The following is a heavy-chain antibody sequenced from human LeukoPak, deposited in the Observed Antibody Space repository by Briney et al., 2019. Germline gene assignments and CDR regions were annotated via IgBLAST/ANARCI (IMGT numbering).Heavy chain of an antibody. CDR1: GDSISSGGYY. V-gene: IGHV4-61*08. D-gene: IGHD3-10*01. J-gene: IGHJ6*03. CDR3: ARGYYYGSGYYYYYMDV. Sequence: PSQTLSLTCTVSGDSISSGGYYWSWIRQPPGKGLEWIGYIYYSGSTNYNPSLKSRVTISVDTSKNQFSLKLSSVTAADTAVYYCARGYYYGSGYYYYYMDVWGKGTTVTISS. CDR2: IYYSGST.